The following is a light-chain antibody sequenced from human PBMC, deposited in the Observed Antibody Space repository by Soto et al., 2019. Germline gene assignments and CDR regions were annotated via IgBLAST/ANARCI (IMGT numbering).Light chain of an antibody. V-gene: IGKV3-15*01. CDR2: GAS. CDR1: QSVSSN. J-gene: IGKJ2*01. CDR3: QQYNIWPLT. Sequence: EIVMTQSPATLSVSPGERATLSCRASQSVSSNLAGYQQKPGQAPGLLIYGASTRAAGIPARFSGSEPGTEFTLTISSLQSEDFAVYYCQQYNIWPLTFGQGTKLEIK.